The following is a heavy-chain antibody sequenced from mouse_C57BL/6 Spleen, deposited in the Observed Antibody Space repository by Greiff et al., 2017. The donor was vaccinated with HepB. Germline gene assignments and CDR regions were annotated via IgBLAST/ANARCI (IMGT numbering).Heavy chain of an antibody. CDR3: ASIYDGYYVDWYFDV. CDR2: ISDGGSYT. V-gene: IGHV5-4*03. D-gene: IGHD2-3*01. CDR1: GFTFSSYA. Sequence: DVMLVESGGGLVKPGGSLKLSCAASGFTFSSYAMSWVRQTPEKRLEWVATISDGGSYTYYPDNVKGRFTISRDNAKNNLYLQMSHLKSEDTAMYYCASIYDGYYVDWYFDVWGTGTTVTVSS. J-gene: IGHJ1*03.